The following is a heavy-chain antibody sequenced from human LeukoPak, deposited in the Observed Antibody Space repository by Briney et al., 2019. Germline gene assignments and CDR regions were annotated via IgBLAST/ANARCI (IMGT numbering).Heavy chain of an antibody. CDR1: VYTFTGYY. CDR2: INPNSGGT. CDR3: ARGVDQWPGKPFDY. J-gene: IGHJ4*02. D-gene: IGHD6-19*01. V-gene: IGHV1-2*02. Sequence: ASVKVSCKASVYTFTGYYMHWVRQAPGQGLEWMGWINPNSGGTNYAQKFQGRVTMTRDTSISTAYMELSGLRSDDTAVYYCARGVDQWPGKPFDYWGQGTLVTVSS.